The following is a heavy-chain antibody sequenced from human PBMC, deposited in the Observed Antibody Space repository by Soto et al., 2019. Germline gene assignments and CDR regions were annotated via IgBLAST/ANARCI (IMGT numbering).Heavy chain of an antibody. V-gene: IGHV3-7*01. CDR2: IKQDGSEK. Sequence: EVQLVESGGGLVQPGGSLRLSCAASGFTFSSYWMSWVRQAPGKGLEWVANIKQDGSEKYYVDSVKGRFTISSDNAKNSLYLQMNSLRAEDTAVYYCARDRYSSGWYPWFDPWGQGTLVTVSS. J-gene: IGHJ5*02. D-gene: IGHD6-19*01. CDR1: GFTFSSYW. CDR3: ARDRYSSGWYPWFDP.